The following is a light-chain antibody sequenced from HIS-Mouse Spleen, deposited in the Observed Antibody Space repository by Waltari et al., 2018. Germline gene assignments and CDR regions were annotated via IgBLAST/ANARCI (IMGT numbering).Light chain of an antibody. J-gene: IGLJ2*01. CDR2: QDS. V-gene: IGLV3-1*01. CDR1: TLGDKY. CDR3: QAWDSSYSV. Sequence: SYELTQPPSVSVSPGQTASITFPGDTLGDKYACWYQQKPGQSPVLVIYQDSKRPSGIPERFSGSNSGNTATLTISGTQAMDEADYYCQAWDSSYSVFGGGTKLTVL.